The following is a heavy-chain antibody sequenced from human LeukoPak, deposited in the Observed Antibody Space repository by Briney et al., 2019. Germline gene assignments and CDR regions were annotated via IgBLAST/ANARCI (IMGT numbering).Heavy chain of an antibody. J-gene: IGHJ6*02. CDR2: IYYSGST. Sequence: PSETLSLTCTVSGGSISSYYWSWIRQPPGKGLEWIGYIYYSGSTNCNPSLKSRVTISVDTSKNQFSLKLSSVTAADTAVYYCARGLGRYYYYGMDVWGQGTTVTVSS. D-gene: IGHD5-12*01. CDR1: GGSISSYY. V-gene: IGHV4-59*01. CDR3: ARGLGRYYYYGMDV.